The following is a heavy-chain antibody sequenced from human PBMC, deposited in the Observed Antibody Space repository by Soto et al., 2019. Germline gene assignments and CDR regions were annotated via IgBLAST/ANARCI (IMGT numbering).Heavy chain of an antibody. V-gene: IGHV1-2*04. CDR2: INPNSGGT. D-gene: IGHD6-19*01. J-gene: IGHJ4*02. CDR1: GYTFTGYY. CDR3: AFKLQKGVAGSYFDY. Sequence: ASVKVSCKASGYTFTGYYMHWVRQAPGQGLEWMGWINPNSGGTNYAQKFQGWVTMTRDTSISTAYMELSRLRSDDTAVYYCAFKLQKGVAGSYFDYWGQGTLVTVSS.